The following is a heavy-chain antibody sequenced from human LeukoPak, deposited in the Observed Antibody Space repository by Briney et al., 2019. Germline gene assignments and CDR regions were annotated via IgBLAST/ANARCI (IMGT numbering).Heavy chain of an antibody. CDR2: INHSGST. CDR3: ARHTEVQVPNVDY. Sequence: PSETLSLTCAVYGGSFSGYYWSWIRQPPGKGLEWIGEINHSGSTNYNPSLKSRVTISVGTSKNQFSLKLSSVTAADTAVYYCARHTEVQVPNVDYWGQGTLVTVSS. D-gene: IGHD1-1*01. CDR1: GGSFSGYY. V-gene: IGHV4-34*01. J-gene: IGHJ4*02.